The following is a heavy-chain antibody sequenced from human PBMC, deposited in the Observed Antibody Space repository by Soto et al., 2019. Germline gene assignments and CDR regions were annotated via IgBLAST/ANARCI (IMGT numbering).Heavy chain of an antibody. Sequence: QPGGSLRLSCAASGFTFSSYGMHWVRQAPGKGLEWVAVIWYDGSNKYYADSVKGRFTISRDNSKNTLYLQMNSLRAEDTAVYYCARVYYDSSGYLDYWGQGTLVTVSS. CDR1: GFTFSSYG. V-gene: IGHV3-33*01. D-gene: IGHD3-22*01. CDR3: ARVYYDSSGYLDY. CDR2: IWYDGSNK. J-gene: IGHJ4*02.